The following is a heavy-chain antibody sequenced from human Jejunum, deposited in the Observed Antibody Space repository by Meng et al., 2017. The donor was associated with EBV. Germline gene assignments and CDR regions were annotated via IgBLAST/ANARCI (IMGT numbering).Heavy chain of an antibody. Sequence: QLYVQDSGPGLLNTSDTLSLTCTVSGGSVNSGNVYWSWIRQPPGKGLEWIGYIYYSGSANYIPSLKSRVTISLDTSKNQFSLKLSSVTAADTAVYYCAGLRYSGYDRAFDYWGQGALVTVSS. CDR1: GGSVNSGNVY. D-gene: IGHD5-12*01. CDR2: IYYSGSA. CDR3: AGLRYSGYDRAFDY. J-gene: IGHJ4*02. V-gene: IGHV4-61*01.